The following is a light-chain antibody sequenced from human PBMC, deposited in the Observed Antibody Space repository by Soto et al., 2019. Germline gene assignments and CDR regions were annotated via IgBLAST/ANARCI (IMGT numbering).Light chain of an antibody. CDR3: HTWRTGIWV. J-gene: IGLJ3*02. CDR1: SGHNDYA. CDR2: LNSDGSQ. V-gene: IGLV4-69*01. Sequence: QLVLTQSPSASASLGASVKLTCTLSSGHNDYAIAWHQQQPETGPRFLFKLNSDGSQSKGDGIPDRFSGSSSGAERYLTISSLQSEDEADSYCHTWRTGIWVFGGGTKLTVL.